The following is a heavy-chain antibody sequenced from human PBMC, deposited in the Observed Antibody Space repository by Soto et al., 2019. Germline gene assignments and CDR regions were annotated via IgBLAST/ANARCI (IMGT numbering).Heavy chain of an antibody. J-gene: IGHJ6*03. D-gene: IGHD2-8*01. Sequence: SVKVSCKASGGTFSSYTISWVRQAPGQGLEWMGRIIPILGIANYAQKFQGRVTITADKSTSTAYMELSSLRSEDTAVYYCARGKDCTNGVCYQDYYYYHMDVWGKGTMVTVSS. V-gene: IGHV1-69*02. CDR2: IIPILGIA. CDR1: GGTFSSYT. CDR3: ARGKDCTNGVCYQDYYYYHMDV.